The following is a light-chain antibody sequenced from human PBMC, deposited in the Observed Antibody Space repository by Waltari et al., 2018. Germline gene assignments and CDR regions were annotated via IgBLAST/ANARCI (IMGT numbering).Light chain of an antibody. J-gene: IGKJ3*01. CDR2: AAS. V-gene: IGKV1-27*01. CDR1: QGINKE. CDR3: QQDYSTPFT. Sequence: DIQMTQSPSSLSASLGDRVTVTCRASQGINKELNWYQQKPGKAPTLLIYAASTLQTGVSSRFSGSGSGTDFSITISSLQPEDVATFYCQQDYSTPFTFGPGTKLDIK.